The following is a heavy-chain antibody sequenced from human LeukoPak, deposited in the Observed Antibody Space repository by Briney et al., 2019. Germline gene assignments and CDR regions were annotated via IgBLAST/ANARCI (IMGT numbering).Heavy chain of an antibody. Sequence: PSETLSLTCTVSGDSVSSNNYYWSWIRQPPGKGLEWIGYVYYSGSTNYNPSLKSRVTISVDTSKKQFSLKLSSVTAADTAVYYCARGGSRQSSSSDFDYWGQGTLVTVSS. CDR2: VYYSGST. V-gene: IGHV4-61*01. J-gene: IGHJ4*02. CDR3: ARGGSRQSSSSDFDY. CDR1: GDSVSSNNYY. D-gene: IGHD6-6*01.